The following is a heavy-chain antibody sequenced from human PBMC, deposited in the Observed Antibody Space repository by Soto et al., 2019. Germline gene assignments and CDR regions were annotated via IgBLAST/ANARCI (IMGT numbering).Heavy chain of an antibody. V-gene: IGHV1-69*13. CDR2: TIPIFGTA. D-gene: IGHD3-10*01. J-gene: IGHJ6*02. CDR1: GGTFSSYA. CDR3: ARGKAYYGSGGYYYGMDV. Sequence: ASVKVSCKASGGTFSSYAISWVRQAPGQGLEWMGGTIPIFGTANYAQKFQGRVTITADESTSTAYMELSSLRSEDTAVYYCARGKAYYGSGGYYYGMDVWGQGTTVTVSS.